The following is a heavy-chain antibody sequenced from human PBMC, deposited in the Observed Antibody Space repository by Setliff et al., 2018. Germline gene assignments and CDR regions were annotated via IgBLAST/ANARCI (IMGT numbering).Heavy chain of an antibody. CDR2: LYTSGDT. J-gene: IGHJ6*04. D-gene: IGHD3-22*01. Sequence: SETLSLTCTVSGGSISSHYWTWIRQPAGKGLEWIGRLYTSGDTNYNPSLKSRVSMSLDTSKNQFSLKLSSVTAADTAKYYCARLKYYNSGTYWGNWDYYSGMDVWGKGTTVTVSS. CDR3: ARLKYYNSGTYWGNWDYYSGMDV. CDR1: GGSISSHY. V-gene: IGHV4-4*07.